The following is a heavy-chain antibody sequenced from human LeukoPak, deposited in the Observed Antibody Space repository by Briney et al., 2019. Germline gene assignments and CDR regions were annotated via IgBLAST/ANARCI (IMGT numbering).Heavy chain of an antibody. CDR1: GGSISSGGYY. Sequence: SETLSLTCTVSGGSISSGGYYWSWIRQPPGKGLEWIGYIYHSGSTYYNPSLNSRVTISLDTSKTQFSLKLRSVTAADTAVYYCARGGLIAVAGTWYFDYWGQGTLVTVSS. J-gene: IGHJ4*02. D-gene: IGHD6-19*01. V-gene: IGHV4-30-2*01. CDR2: IYHSGST. CDR3: ARGGLIAVAGTWYFDY.